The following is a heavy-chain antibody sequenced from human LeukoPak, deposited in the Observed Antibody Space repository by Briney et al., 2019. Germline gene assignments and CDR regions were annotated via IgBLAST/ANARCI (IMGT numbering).Heavy chain of an antibody. D-gene: IGHD6-13*01. CDR1: GYTFTSYD. J-gene: IGHJ4*02. Sequence: ASVKVSCKASGYTFTSYDINWVRQATGQGLEWMGWMNPNSGNTGYAQKFQGRVTMTRNTSISTAYMELSSLRSEDTAVYYCARVWVAAAGRDFDYWGQGTLVTVSS. CDR3: ARVWVAAAGRDFDY. CDR2: MNPNSGNT. V-gene: IGHV1-8*01.